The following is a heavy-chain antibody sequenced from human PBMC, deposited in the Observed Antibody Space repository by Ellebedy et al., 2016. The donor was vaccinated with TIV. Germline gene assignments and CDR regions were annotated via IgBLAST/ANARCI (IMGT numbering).Heavy chain of an antibody. D-gene: IGHD1-1*01. V-gene: IGHV1-18*04. CDR2: INTYNGNT. Sequence: AASVTVSCKASGHTFTSDGFGWVRQAPGQGLEWMGWINTYNGNTNYPKSFQGRVTMTTDTSTNTAYLDLRGLSPDDTAVYYCARGITGPVDLGYWGQGTLVTVSS. CDR1: GHTFTSDG. J-gene: IGHJ4*02. CDR3: ARGITGPVDLGY.